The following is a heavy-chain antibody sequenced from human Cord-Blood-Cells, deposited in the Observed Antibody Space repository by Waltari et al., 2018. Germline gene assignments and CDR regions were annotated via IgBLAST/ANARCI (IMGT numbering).Heavy chain of an antibody. CDR1: GGTFSSYP. V-gene: IGHV1-69*01. J-gene: IGHJ4*02. Sequence: QVQLVQSGAEVKKPGSSGKVSCKASGGTFSSYPITWLRQAPGQGLERMGGIIPIFGTANYAQKFQGRVTITADESTSTAYMELSSLRSEDTAVYYCARDFGGSGSYYFDYWGQGTLVTVSS. D-gene: IGHD3-10*01. CDR3: ARDFGGSGSYYFDY. CDR2: IIPIFGTA.